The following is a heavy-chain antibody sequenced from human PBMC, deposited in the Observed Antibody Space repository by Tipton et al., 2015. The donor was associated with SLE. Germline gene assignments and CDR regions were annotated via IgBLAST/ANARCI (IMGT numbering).Heavy chain of an antibody. Sequence: TLSLTCTVSGFSISSGFNWGWIRQPPGKGLEWIGIIYHTGTTNYNPSLKSRVTISVDTSKNQFSLKLSSVTAADTAVYYCARERGFRGISQHWGQGTLVTVSS. CDR1: GFSISSGFN. CDR2: IYHTGTT. D-gene: IGHD6-13*01. J-gene: IGHJ1*01. V-gene: IGHV4-38-2*02. CDR3: ARERGFRGISQH.